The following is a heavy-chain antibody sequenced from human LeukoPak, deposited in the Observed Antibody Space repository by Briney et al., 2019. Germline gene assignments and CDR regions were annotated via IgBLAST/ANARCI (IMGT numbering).Heavy chain of an antibody. V-gene: IGHV1-69*05. CDR2: IIPIFGTA. J-gene: IGHJ4*02. Sequence: GASVKVSCKASGGTFISYAISWVRQAPGQGLEWMGRIIPIFGTANYAQKFQGRVTITTDESTSTAYMELSSLRSEDTAVYYCASSRYYDSSGYYPDDYWGQGTLVTVSS. CDR1: GGTFISYA. D-gene: IGHD3-22*01. CDR3: ASSRYYDSSGYYPDDY.